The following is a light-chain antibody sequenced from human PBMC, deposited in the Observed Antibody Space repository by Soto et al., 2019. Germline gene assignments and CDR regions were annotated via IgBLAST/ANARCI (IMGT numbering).Light chain of an antibody. V-gene: IGKV3-11*01. Sequence: EIVLTQSPATLSLSPGERATLSCRASQSVSSYLAWYQQKPGQAPRLLIYDASNRATGIPARCSGSGSGTDFPLTISSLEPEDFAVYYCQQRSNWPPWTFGQGTKVEIK. CDR3: QQRSNWPPWT. CDR1: QSVSSY. J-gene: IGKJ1*01. CDR2: DAS.